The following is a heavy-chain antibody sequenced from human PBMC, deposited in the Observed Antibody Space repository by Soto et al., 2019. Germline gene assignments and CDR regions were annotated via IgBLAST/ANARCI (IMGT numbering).Heavy chain of an antibody. CDR2: IYYSGST. CDR1: GGSISSSSYY. CDR3: ASSGSGWQAGDWFDP. D-gene: IGHD6-19*01. Sequence: QLQLQESGPGLVKPSETLSLTCTVSGGSISSSSYYWGWIRQPPGKGLEWIGSIYYSGSTYYNPSLKSRVTISVDTSKNQFPLKLSSVTAADTAVYYCASSGSGWQAGDWFDPWGQGSLVTVAS. V-gene: IGHV4-39*01. J-gene: IGHJ5*02.